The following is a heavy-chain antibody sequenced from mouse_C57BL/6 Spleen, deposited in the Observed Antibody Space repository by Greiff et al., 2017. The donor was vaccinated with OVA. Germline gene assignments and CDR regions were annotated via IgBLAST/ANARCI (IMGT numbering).Heavy chain of an antibody. CDR3: AIWSHRRAGTSDMDD. V-gene: IGHV1-39*01. CDR2: INPNYGTT. Sequence: VQLQQSGPALVKPGASVKISCKASGYSFTDYNMNWVKQSNGKSLEWIGVINPNYGTTSYNQTFKGKATLTVDHSSSTVFMHLISLPSEDSAVYDSAIWSHRRAGTSDMDDWGQGTSVTVTS. D-gene: IGHD3-3*01. CDR1: GYSFTDYN. J-gene: IGHJ4*01.